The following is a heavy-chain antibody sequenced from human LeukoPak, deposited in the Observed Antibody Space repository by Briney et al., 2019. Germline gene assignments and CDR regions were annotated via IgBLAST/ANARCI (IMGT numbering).Heavy chain of an antibody. Sequence: PSETLSLTCTVSGGSISSYYWSWIRQTPGKGLEWIGYIYYSGSTNFNPSLKSRATISVDTSKNQFSLKMSSVTAADTAVYFCARGGPPGYYYDYYMDVWGKGTTVTISS. CDR3: ARGGPPGYYYDYYMDV. CDR1: GGSISSYY. V-gene: IGHV4-59*01. J-gene: IGHJ6*03. CDR2: IYYSGST.